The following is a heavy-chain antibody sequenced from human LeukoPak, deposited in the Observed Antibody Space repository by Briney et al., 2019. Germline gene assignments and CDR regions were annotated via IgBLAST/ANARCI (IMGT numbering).Heavy chain of an antibody. Sequence: SETLSLTCTVSGGSISSSSYYWGWIRQPPGKGLEWIGSIYYSGSTYYNPSLKSRVTISVDTSKNQFSLKLSSVTAADTAVYYCARDRGTNDAFDIWGQGTMVTVSS. J-gene: IGHJ3*02. CDR1: GGSISSSSYY. V-gene: IGHV4-39*07. CDR3: ARDRGTNDAFDI. CDR2: IYYSGST.